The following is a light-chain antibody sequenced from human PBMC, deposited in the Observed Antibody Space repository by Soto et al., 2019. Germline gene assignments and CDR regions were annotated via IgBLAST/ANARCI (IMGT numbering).Light chain of an antibody. CDR1: SSNIGGNS. CDR2: DDD. J-gene: IGLJ2*01. V-gene: IGLV1-51*01. CDR3: AAWDGSLNGLL. Sequence: QSVMTQPPSVSAAPGQRVTISCSGSSSNIGGNSVSWYQQLPGTAPKLLIYDDDKRPSGIPDRFSGSKSGTSATLGITGFQTGDEADYYCAAWDGSLNGLLFGGGTKLTVL.